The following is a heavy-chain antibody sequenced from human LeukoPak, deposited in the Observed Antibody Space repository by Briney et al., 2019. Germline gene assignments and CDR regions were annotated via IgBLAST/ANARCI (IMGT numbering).Heavy chain of an antibody. CDR2: IYYSGST. CDR1: GGSISSYY. V-gene: IGHV4-59*01. D-gene: IGHD3-22*01. Sequence: SETRSLTCTVSGGSISSYYWSWIRQPPGKGLEWIGYIYYSGSTNYNPSLKSRVTISVDTSKNQFSLKLSSVTAADTAVYYCARIDSSGYYYVFDYWGQGTLVTVSS. CDR3: ARIDSSGYYYVFDY. J-gene: IGHJ4*02.